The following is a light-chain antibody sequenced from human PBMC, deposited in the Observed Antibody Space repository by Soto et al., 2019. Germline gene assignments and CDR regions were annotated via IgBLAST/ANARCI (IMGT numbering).Light chain of an antibody. CDR3: LSYTTSSSYV. V-gene: IGLV2-14*01. Sequence: QSALTQPASVSGSPGQSITISCTGTSSDVGAYNRVSWYQQHSGKAPKLMIYEVSNRPLGVSNRFSGSKSGNTASLTISGLQAEDEADYYCLSYTTSSSYVFGTGTKLTVL. CDR2: EVS. CDR1: SSDVGAYNR. J-gene: IGLJ1*01.